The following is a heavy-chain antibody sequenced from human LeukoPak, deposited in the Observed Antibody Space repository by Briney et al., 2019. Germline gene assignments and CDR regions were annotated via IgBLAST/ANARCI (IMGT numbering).Heavy chain of an antibody. CDR1: GFTFSSYG. D-gene: IGHD4-23*01. J-gene: IGHJ4*02. Sequence: GGSLRLSCAASGFTFSSYGMHWLRQAPGKGLEWVAIIWYDGSNKYYADSVKGRFTISRDNSKNTLYLQMNSLRAEDTAVYYCARDLNDYGGNQRFDYWGQGTLVTVSS. V-gene: IGHV3-33*01. CDR3: ARDLNDYGGNQRFDY. CDR2: IWYDGSNK.